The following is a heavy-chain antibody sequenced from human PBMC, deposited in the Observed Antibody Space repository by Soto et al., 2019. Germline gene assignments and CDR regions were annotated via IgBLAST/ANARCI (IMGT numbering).Heavy chain of an antibody. CDR2: INPNSGGT. J-gene: IGHJ6*02. D-gene: IGHD3-3*01. Sequence: ASVKVSCKASGYTFTGYYIHWVRQAPGQGLEWMGWINPNSGGTNYAQKFQGWVTMTRDTSISTAYMELSRLRSDDTAVYYCARETYYDFWSGPRPNYYYGMDVWGQGTTVTVSS. CDR3: ARETYYDFWSGPRPNYYYGMDV. CDR1: GYTFTGYY. V-gene: IGHV1-2*04.